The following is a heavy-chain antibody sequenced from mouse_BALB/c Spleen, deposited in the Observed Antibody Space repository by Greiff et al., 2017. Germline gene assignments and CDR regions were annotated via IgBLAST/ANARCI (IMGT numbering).Heavy chain of an antibody. CDR1: GFDFSRYW. Sequence: DVKLQESGGGLVQPGGSLKLSCAASGFDFSRYWMSWVRQAPGKGLEWIGEINPDSSTINYTPSLKDKFIISRDNAKNTLYLQMSKVRSEDTALYYCASGLSLSTMITTWDYWGQGTTLTVSS. D-gene: IGHD2-4*01. V-gene: IGHV4-1*02. CDR3: ASGLSLSTMITTWDY. CDR2: INPDSSTI. J-gene: IGHJ2*01.